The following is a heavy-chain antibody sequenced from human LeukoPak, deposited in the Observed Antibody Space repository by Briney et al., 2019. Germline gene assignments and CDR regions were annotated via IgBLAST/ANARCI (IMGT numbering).Heavy chain of an antibody. D-gene: IGHD1-1*01. J-gene: IGHJ4*02. CDR2: VSYRGRP. CDR1: GASISNFY. V-gene: IGHV4-59*08. Sequence: SETLSLTCTVSGASISNFYGRWIRQPPGKGLECIGYVSYRGRPNHNPSLKSLVTISADTSKNQSSLKLTSVTAADTAVYYCARHERGAENLDYWGQGTLVTVSS. CDR3: ARHERGAENLDY.